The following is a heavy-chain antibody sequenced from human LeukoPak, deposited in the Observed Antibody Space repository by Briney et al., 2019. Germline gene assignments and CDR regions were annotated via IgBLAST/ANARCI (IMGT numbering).Heavy chain of an antibody. Sequence: PSETLSLTCAVYGGPFSGYYWSWIRQPPGKGLEWIGEINHSGSTNYNPSLKSRVTISVDTSKNQFSLKLSSVTAADTAVYYCARGLNGGYYGSGSYYFTPHWFDPWGQGTLVTVSS. J-gene: IGHJ5*02. CDR1: GGPFSGYY. D-gene: IGHD3-10*01. CDR2: INHSGST. CDR3: ARGLNGGYYGSGSYYFTPHWFDP. V-gene: IGHV4-34*01.